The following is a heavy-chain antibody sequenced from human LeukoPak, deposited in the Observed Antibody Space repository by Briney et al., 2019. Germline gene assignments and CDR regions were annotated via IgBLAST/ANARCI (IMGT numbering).Heavy chain of an antibody. CDR1: AASFISSSHH. J-gene: IGHJ5*01. CDR2: VYYGRTT. Sequence: PSETLFLTCTVSAASFISSSHHWGWIRQSPGKGLEWIGTVYYGRTTYYNPSLDGRVTISLDTSANHFSLQLNSVTAADTAVHYCVRHDGRGGATMGAFDSWGQGSLVTVSS. CDR3: VRHDGRGGATMGAFDS. V-gene: IGHV4-39*01. D-gene: IGHD5-12*01.